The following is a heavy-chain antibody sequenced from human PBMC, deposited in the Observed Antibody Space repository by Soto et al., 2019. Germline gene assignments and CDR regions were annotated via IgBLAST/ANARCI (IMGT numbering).Heavy chain of an antibody. CDR1: SGSMSNSLNH. D-gene: IGHD2-8*02. Sequence: SETLSLTCIVSSGSMSNSLNHWGWIRQPPGKGLEWIGNINYSGSTYYNPSLKSRVTISVDTSKNQFSLTLSTVTAADTAVYYCARDLLSWGGHWFDPWGQGTLVTVSS. J-gene: IGHJ5*02. V-gene: IGHV4-39*07. CDR2: INYSGST. CDR3: ARDLLSWGGHWFDP.